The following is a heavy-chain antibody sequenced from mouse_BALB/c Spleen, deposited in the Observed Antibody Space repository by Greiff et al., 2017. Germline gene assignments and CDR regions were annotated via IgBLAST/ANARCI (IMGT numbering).Heavy chain of an antibody. CDR3: ARQRQLGLDWFAY. CDR2: IWGDGST. V-gene: IGHV2-6-7*01. D-gene: IGHD3-2*01. Sequence: VQLQESGPGLVAPSQSLSITCTVSGFSLTGYGVNWVRQPPGKGLEWLGMIWGDGSTDYNSALKSRLSISKDNSKSQVFLKMNSLQTDDTARYYCARQRQLGLDWFAYWGQGTLVTVSA. CDR1: GFSLTGYG. J-gene: IGHJ3*01.